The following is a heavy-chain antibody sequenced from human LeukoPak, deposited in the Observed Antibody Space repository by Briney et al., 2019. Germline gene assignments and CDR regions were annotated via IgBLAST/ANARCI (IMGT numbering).Heavy chain of an antibody. CDR1: GGTFSSYA. J-gene: IGHJ5*02. CDR3: ARDVETDCSSTSCYYNWFDP. Sequence: SVKVSCKASGGTFSSYAISWVRQAPGQGLEWMGRIIPIFGIANYAQKFQGRVTITADKSTSTAYMELSSRRSEDTAVYYCARDVETDCSSTSCYYNWFDPWGQGTLVTVSS. V-gene: IGHV1-69*04. CDR2: IIPIFGIA. D-gene: IGHD2-2*01.